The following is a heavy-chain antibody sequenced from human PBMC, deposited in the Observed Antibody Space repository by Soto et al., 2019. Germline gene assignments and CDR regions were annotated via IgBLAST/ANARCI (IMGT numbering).Heavy chain of an antibody. Sequence: EVQLLESGGGLVQPGGSLRLSCAASGFTFTPYAMTWVRQAPGKGLEWVSVITGGVGVTYYADSVKGRFTISRDNSKDTLYLQMNNLRAEDTAVFYCAKFPGGTFNQWFFHYLGQGTLVTVSS. D-gene: IGHD3-22*01. CDR1: GFTFTPYA. J-gene: IGHJ4*02. CDR3: AKFPGGTFNQWFFHY. CDR2: ITGGVGVT. V-gene: IGHV3-23*01.